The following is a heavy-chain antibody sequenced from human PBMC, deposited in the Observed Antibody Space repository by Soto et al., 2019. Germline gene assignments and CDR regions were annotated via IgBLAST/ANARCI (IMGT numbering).Heavy chain of an antibody. J-gene: IGHJ4*02. V-gene: IGHV5-51*01. D-gene: IGHD1-26*01. Sequence: EVQLAQSGAEVKKPGESLQISCKGSGYSFTKYWIGWVRQMPEKGLEWMGIIYPGDSDTRYSPSFQGQVTISADKSINTAYLQWSSLKASDTATYYCARTYSGTYPPPYYFDYWGQGSLVTVSS. CDR3: ARTYSGTYPPPYYFDY. CDR1: GYSFTKYW. CDR2: IYPGDSDT.